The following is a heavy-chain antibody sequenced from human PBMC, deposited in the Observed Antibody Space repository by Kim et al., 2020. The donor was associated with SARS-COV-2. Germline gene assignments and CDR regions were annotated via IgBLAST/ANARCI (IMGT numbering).Heavy chain of an antibody. Sequence: GSTNYNPSLKSRVTISVDKSKNQFSLKLSSVTAADTAVYYCASSGWPFDYWGQGTLVTVSS. V-gene: IGHV4-4*02. CDR3: ASSGWPFDY. CDR2: GST. J-gene: IGHJ4*02. D-gene: IGHD6-19*01.